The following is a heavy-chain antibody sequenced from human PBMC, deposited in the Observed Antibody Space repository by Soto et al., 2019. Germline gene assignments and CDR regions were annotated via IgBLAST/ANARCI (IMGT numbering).Heavy chain of an antibody. Sequence: SETLSLTCSVSGVSVSDYHWTWIRLTPKKELQWIGFIHYNGRTDSSPSLKSRVTISLDTSKRQISLNLTSVTAADTAVYYCATAFGGWPPDSWGQGTLVTVSS. CDR3: ATAFGGWPPDS. CDR1: GVSVSDYH. CDR2: IHYNGRT. V-gene: IGHV4-59*02. D-gene: IGHD6-19*01. J-gene: IGHJ4*02.